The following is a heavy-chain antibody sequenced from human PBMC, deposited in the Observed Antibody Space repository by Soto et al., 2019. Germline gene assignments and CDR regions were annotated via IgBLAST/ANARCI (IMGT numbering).Heavy chain of an antibody. CDR3: ARLGNYYDSSGYSYYFDY. Sequence: SETLSLTCTVSGGSISSYYWSWIRQPPGKGLEWIWYIYYSGSTNYNPSLKSRVTISVDTSKNQFSLKLSSVTAADTAVYYCARLGNYYDSSGYSYYFDYWGQGTLVTVSS. CDR1: GGSISSYY. D-gene: IGHD3-22*01. J-gene: IGHJ4*02. V-gene: IGHV4-59*12. CDR2: IYYSGST.